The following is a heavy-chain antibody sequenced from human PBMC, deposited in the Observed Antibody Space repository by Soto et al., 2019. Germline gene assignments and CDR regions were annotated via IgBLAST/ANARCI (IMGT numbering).Heavy chain of an antibody. D-gene: IGHD3-9*01. CDR2: IYYSGSS. J-gene: IGHJ4*02. Sequence: QVQLQESGPGLVKPSETLSVTCTVSGGSISTYYWSWIRQPRGKGLEWIGYIYYSGSSNYNPSLTSSVTISVDTSKNQFSLKLSSVTAADTAVYYCARANSDFLTGYYPDYFDYWGQGTLVTVSS. CDR1: GGSISTYY. V-gene: IGHV4-59*01. CDR3: ARANSDFLTGYYPDYFDY.